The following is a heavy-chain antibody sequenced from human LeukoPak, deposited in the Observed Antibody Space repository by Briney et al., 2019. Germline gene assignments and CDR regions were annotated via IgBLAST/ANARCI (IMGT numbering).Heavy chain of an antibody. V-gene: IGHV3-33*01. Sequence: GWSLRLSCAASGFTFSNYAMHWVRQAPGKGLEWVTVIWYDGSNEYYADSVKGRFTISRDNSKNTLFLQMNSLRAEDTAVYYCAREADCSRGTCYRGAFDIWGQGTMVTVSS. CDR1: GFTFSNYA. J-gene: IGHJ3*02. CDR2: IWYDGSNE. D-gene: IGHD2-15*01. CDR3: AREADCSRGTCYRGAFDI.